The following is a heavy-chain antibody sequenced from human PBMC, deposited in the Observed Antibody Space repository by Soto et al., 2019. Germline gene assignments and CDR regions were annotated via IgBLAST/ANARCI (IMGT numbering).Heavy chain of an antibody. CDR1: GFTFTGYA. Sequence: GGSLRLSCAASGFTFTGYALHWVRQAPGKGLEWVAVIWFDGSDKYYADSVKGRFTISRDNSKNTLSLEMNSLRAEDTAVYYCGRGSMPDYWGQGTLVTVSS. CDR3: GRGSMPDY. J-gene: IGHJ4*02. CDR2: IWFDGSDK. V-gene: IGHV3-33*01. D-gene: IGHD2-2*01.